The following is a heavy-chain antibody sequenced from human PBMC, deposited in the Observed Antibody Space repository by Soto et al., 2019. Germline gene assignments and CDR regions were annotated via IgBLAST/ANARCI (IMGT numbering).Heavy chain of an antibody. CDR2: VNPILSMS. CDR3: ATSYGSGYRAFDY. D-gene: IGHD3-10*01. Sequence: QVQLVQSGAEVKRPGSSVKVSCKASGETFSFYSINWVRQAPGLGLEWMGRVNPILSMSNYAQRFQGRVTMTADKSTSTAYMELSGLRSEDTAMYYCATSYGSGYRAFDYWGQGALVTVSS. J-gene: IGHJ4*02. CDR1: GETFSFYS. V-gene: IGHV1-69*04.